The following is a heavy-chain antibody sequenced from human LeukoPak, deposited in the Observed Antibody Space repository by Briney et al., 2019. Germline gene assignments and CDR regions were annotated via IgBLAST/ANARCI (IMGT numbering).Heavy chain of an antibody. D-gene: IGHD3-10*01. J-gene: IGHJ4*02. CDR2: IYISGST. CDR3: ARHNRSNSGITMVRGVIWLFDY. Sequence: SETLSLTCTVSGGSISSYFWSWIRQPAGKGLEWIGRIYISGSTNYNPSLKSRVTMSVDTSKNQFSLKVNSVTAADTAVYYCARHNRSNSGITMVRGVIWLFDYWGQGTLVTVSS. V-gene: IGHV4-4*07. CDR1: GGSISSYF.